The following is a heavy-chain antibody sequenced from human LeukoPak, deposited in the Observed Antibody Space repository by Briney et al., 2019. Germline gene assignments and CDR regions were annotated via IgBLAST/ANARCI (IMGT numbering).Heavy chain of an antibody. J-gene: IGHJ4*02. CDR2: SSAYNGNT. CDR3: AREKSGYDSSVDY. Sequence: ASVKVSCKASGYTFTSYGISWVRQAPGQGREWMGWSSAYNGNTNYAQKLQGRVTMTTDTSTSTAYMELRSLRADDTAVYYCAREKSGYDSSVDYWGQGTLVTVSS. V-gene: IGHV1-18*01. D-gene: IGHD3-22*01. CDR1: GYTFTSYG.